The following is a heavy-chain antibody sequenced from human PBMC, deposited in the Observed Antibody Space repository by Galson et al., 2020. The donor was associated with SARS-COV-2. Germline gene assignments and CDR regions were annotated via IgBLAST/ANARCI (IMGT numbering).Heavy chain of an antibody. D-gene: IGHD3-10*01. CDR2: IYPGGRTT. V-gene: IGHV3-23*01. CDR3: AKEASDMIIVPADGDYRYYNVEV. J-gene: IGHJ6*02. CDR1: GFTFSSYV. Sequence: GESLKISCGVSGFTFSSYVMKWVRQTPGKGLEWVSSIYPGGRTTYYADSVKGRFTISRDNSRVYLHMNGLRVEDTAIYYCAKEASDMIIVPADGDYRYYNVEVWGQGTTVIVSS.